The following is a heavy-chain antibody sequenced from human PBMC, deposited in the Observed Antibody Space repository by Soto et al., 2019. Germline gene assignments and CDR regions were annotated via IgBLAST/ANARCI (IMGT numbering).Heavy chain of an antibody. D-gene: IGHD6-19*01. CDR3: AKDKGYEKWMVQGPYYFDY. J-gene: IGHJ4*02. V-gene: IGHV3-23*01. CDR1: GFTFSSYA. Sequence: GGSLRLSCAASGFTFSSYAMSWVRQAPGKGLEWVSAISGSGGSTYYADSVKGRFTVSRDNSKNTLYLQMNSLRAEDTAVYYCAKDKGYEKWMVQGPYYFDYWGQGTLVTVSS. CDR2: ISGSGGST.